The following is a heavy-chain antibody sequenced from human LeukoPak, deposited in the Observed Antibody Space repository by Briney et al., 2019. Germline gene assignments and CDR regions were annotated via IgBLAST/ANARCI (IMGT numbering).Heavy chain of an antibody. CDR2: IRPDGGDP. CDR1: GFSYSSNW. J-gene: IGHJ4*02. CDR3: VSASAGRHATYF. V-gene: IGHV3-7*01. Sequence: GASLRLSCAVRGFSYSSNWMSWVRQAPGKGLEWVAKIRPDGGDPAYADSVEGRFTISRDNAKNTLYLYMNNLRAKDTAVYYCVSASAGRHATYFWGQGTLLTVSS. D-gene: IGHD3-9*01.